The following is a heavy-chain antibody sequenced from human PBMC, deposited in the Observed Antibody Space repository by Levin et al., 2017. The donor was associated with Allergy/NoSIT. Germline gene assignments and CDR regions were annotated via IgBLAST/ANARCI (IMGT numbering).Heavy chain of an antibody. V-gene: IGHV3-74*01. CDR3: ARGQEFGDSDY. Sequence: AGGSLRLSCAASGFTFNRYWMYWVRQAPGKGLVWVSRINSDGSARSYADAVKGRFIISRDNAKNTLFLQMNGVRDEDTAVYYCARGQEFGDSDYWGQGTLVTVSS. CDR2: INSDGSAR. CDR1: GFTFNRYW. D-gene: IGHD3-10*01. J-gene: IGHJ4*02.